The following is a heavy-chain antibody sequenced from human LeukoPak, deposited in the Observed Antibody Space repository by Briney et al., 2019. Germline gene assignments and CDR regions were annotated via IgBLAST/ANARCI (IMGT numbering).Heavy chain of an antibody. Sequence: SETLSLTCTVSGGSVSSGSYYWSWIRQPPGKGLEWIGYIYYSGSTNYNPSLKSRVTISVDTSKNQFSLKLSSVTAADTAVYYCARADSSGWYANYFDYWGQGTLVTASS. J-gene: IGHJ4*02. V-gene: IGHV4-61*01. CDR2: IYYSGST. CDR3: ARADSSGWYANYFDY. CDR1: GGSVSSGSYY. D-gene: IGHD6-19*01.